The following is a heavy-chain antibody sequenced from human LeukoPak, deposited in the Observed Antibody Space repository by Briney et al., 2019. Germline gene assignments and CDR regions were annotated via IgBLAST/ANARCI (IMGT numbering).Heavy chain of an antibody. V-gene: IGHV3-48*01. CDR1: GFTFSSYS. CDR3: ARDSQRQWLYNWFDP. J-gene: IGHJ5*02. D-gene: IGHD6-19*01. Sequence: GGSLRLSCAASGFTFSSYSMNWVRQAPGKGLEWVSYISSSSSTIYYADSVKVRFTISRDNVKNSLYLQMNSLRAEDTAVYYCARDSQRQWLYNWFDPWGQGTLVTVSS. CDR2: ISSSSSTI.